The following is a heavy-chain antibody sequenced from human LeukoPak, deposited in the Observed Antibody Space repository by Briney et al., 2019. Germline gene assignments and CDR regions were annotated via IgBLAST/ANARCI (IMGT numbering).Heavy chain of an antibody. CDR2: INSGGNA. J-gene: IGHJ4*02. D-gene: IGHD6-13*01. CDR3: ARSEGGSNSRRYFDY. Sequence: GGSLRLSCAASGFTVNSNYMSWVRQAPGKGLEWVSVINSGGNAYYADSVKGRFTISRDNSKNTLHFQMNSLRAEDTAVYYCARSEGGSNSRRYFDYWGQGTLVTVSS. CDR1: GFTVNSNY. V-gene: IGHV3-66*01.